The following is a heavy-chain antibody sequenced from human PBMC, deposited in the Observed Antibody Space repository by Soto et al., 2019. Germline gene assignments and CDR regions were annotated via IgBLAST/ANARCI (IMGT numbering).Heavy chain of an antibody. V-gene: IGHV3-48*01. CDR2: IGIGSSTK. CDR3: ARDQLYYNDISGRPLNAFDV. D-gene: IGHD3-22*01. Sequence: GGSLTLSCAASGFTSRNYGMNWVRQAPGKGLEWVSYIGIGSSTKYYADSVKGRFTISRDNAKNSLYLQMNSLRAEDTAVYYCARDQLYYNDISGRPLNAFDVWGQGTMVTVSS. CDR1: GFTSRNYG. J-gene: IGHJ3*01.